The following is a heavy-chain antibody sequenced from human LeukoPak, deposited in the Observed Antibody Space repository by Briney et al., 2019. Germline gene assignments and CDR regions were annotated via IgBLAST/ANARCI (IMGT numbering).Heavy chain of an antibody. Sequence: SETLSLTCTVSGGSISSYYWSWIRQPAGKGLEWIGRIYTSGSTNYNPSLKSRVTISVDTSKNQFSLKLSSVTAADTAVYYCARGQYYYDSSGYGVADYWGQGTLVTVSS. CDR1: GGSISSYY. J-gene: IGHJ4*02. D-gene: IGHD3-22*01. V-gene: IGHV4-4*07. CDR3: ARGQYYYDSSGYGVADY. CDR2: IYTSGST.